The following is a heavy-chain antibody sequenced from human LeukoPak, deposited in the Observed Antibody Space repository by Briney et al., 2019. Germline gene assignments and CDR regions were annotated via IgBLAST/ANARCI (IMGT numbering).Heavy chain of an antibody. D-gene: IGHD1-26*01. J-gene: IGHJ4*02. CDR3: ARGLGSPTDY. CDR1: GFTFGSYE. V-gene: IGHV3-48*03. Sequence: GGSLRLSCAASGFTFGSYEMNWVRQAPGKALEWLSYISTSGTTLNFADSVKGRFTISRDNAKNSLYLQMNSLRAEDTAVYYCARGLGSPTDYWGQGTLVTVSS. CDR2: ISTSGTTL.